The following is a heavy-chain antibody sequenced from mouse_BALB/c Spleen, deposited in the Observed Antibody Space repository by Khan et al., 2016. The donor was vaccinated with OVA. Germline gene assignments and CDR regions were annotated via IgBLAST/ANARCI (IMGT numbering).Heavy chain of an antibody. J-gene: IGHJ2*02. V-gene: IGHV3-2*02. CDR1: GYSITSNYA. CDR2: ISYSGST. Sequence: QLEESGPGLVKPSQSLSLTCTVTGYSITSNYAWNWIRQFPGNKLEWMGYISYSGSTNYNPSLKSRISITRDTSKNQFFLQLKSVTTEDTATYYCARGNYYGYYFDYWGQGTSLTVSS. CDR3: ARGNYYGYYFDY. D-gene: IGHD1-1*01.